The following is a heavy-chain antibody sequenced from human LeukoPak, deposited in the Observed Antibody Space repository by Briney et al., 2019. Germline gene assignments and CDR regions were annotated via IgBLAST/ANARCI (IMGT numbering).Heavy chain of an antibody. Sequence: GGSLRLSCAASKFTFSNYGMQWVRQAPGKGLEWVAVISYDGSIKYYADSVKGRFTISRDNSRNTLYLQMDSLRAEDTAVYYCAKEYDSGGYGANFDYWGQGTLVTASS. CDR2: ISYDGSIK. J-gene: IGHJ4*02. CDR3: AKEYDSGGYGANFDY. V-gene: IGHV3-30*18. CDR1: KFTFSNYG. D-gene: IGHD3-10*01.